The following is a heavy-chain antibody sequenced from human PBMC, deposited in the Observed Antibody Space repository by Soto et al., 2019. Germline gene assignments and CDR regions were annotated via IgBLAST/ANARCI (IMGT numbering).Heavy chain of an antibody. CDR1: GGSFSGYY. Sequence: QVQLQQWGAGLSKPSETLSLTCAVYGGSFSGYYWTWIRQPPGTGLEWIGEINHSGSTNYNPSLKSRVTISVDTSKNQFSLKLTSVTAGDTAVYYCARDKITGLFDYWGQGTLVTVSS. D-gene: IGHD2-8*02. J-gene: IGHJ4*02. V-gene: IGHV4-34*01. CDR2: INHSGST. CDR3: ARDKITGLFDY.